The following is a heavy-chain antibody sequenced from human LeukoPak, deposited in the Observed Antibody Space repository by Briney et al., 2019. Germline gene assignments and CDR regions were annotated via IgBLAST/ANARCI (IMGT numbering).Heavy chain of an antibody. J-gene: IGHJ4*02. CDR2: ISSSSNYM. D-gene: IGHD5-18*01. CDR1: GFTFSRNA. V-gene: IGHV3-21*04. Sequence: GGSLRLSCAASGFTFSRNAMNWVRQAPGKGLEWVSFISSSSNYMSYADSVKGRFTISRDNAKNSLYLQMNSLRAEDTAIYYCMTAAGYNFGQYWGQGTLVTVSS. CDR3: MTAAGYNFGQY.